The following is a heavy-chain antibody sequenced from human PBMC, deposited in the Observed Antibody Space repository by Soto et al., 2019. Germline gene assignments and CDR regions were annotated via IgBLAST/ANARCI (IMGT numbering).Heavy chain of an antibody. D-gene: IGHD3-9*01. CDR1: GGSCSGYY. CDR3: ARAKQVLRYFDWLNGGGMDV. CDR2: INHSGST. J-gene: IGHJ6*02. Sequence: SETLPLTCGVDGGSCSGYYWSWIRQPPGKGLEWIGEINHSGSTNYNPSLKSRVTISVDTSKNQFSLKLSSVTAADTAVYYCARAKQVLRYFDWLNGGGMDVWGQGTTVTVSS. V-gene: IGHV4-34*01.